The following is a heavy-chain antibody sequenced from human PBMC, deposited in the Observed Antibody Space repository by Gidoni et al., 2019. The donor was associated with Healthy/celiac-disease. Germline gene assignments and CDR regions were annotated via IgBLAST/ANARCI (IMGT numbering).Heavy chain of an antibody. Sequence: QVQLVESGGGVVQPGRSLRLFCAASGFTFSSYGMHWVRQAPGKGLEWVAVIWYDGSNKYYADSVKGRFTISRDNSKNTLYQQMNSLRDEDTAVYYCAGDGVREEGYFDYWGQGTLVTVSS. CDR2: IWYDGSNK. J-gene: IGHJ4*02. CDR1: GFTFSSYG. CDR3: AGDGVREEGYFDY. V-gene: IGHV3-33*01. D-gene: IGHD2-21*01.